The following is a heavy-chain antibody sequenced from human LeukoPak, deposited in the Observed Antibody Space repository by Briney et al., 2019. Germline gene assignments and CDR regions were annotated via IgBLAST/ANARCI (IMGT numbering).Heavy chain of an antibody. CDR3: ARARGYSYGSGYYYYYYMDV. V-gene: IGHV3-48*03. Sequence: GGSLRLSCAASGFTFSSYEMNWVRQAPGKGPEWVSYISSSGSTIYYADSVKGRFTISRDNAKNSLYLQMNSLRAEDTAVYYCARARGYSYGSGYYYYYYMDVWGKGTTVTISS. CDR1: GFTFSSYE. CDR2: ISSSGSTI. D-gene: IGHD5-18*01. J-gene: IGHJ6*03.